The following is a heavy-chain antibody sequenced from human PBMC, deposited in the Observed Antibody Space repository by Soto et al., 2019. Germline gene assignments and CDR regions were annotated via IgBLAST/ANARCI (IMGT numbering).Heavy chain of an antibody. CDR2: ISYDGSNK. D-gene: IGHD3-10*01. J-gene: IGHJ4*02. V-gene: IGHV3-30*03. Sequence: QVQLVESGGGVVQPGRSLRLSCAASGFTFSSSGMQWVRLAPGKGLEWVAAISYDGSNKYYADSVKGRFTISRDSSKNTLSLQMNSLRTEDTAMYYCARSGEQQLTRWGFDHWGQGTLVTVSS. CDR1: GFTFSSSG. CDR3: ARSGEQQLTRWGFDH.